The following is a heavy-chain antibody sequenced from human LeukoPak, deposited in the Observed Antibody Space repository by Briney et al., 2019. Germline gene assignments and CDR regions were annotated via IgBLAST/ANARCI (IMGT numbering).Heavy chain of an antibody. CDR2: INHSGST. D-gene: IGHD5-24*01. Sequence: SEPLSLTCTVYGGSFSGYYWSWIRQPPGKGLEWIGEINHSGSTNYNPSLKSRVTISVDTSKNQFSLKLSSVTAADTAVYYCARVAGRRDGYDWDYWGQGTLVTVSS. CDR1: GGSFSGYY. CDR3: ARVAGRRDGYDWDY. V-gene: IGHV4-34*01. J-gene: IGHJ4*02.